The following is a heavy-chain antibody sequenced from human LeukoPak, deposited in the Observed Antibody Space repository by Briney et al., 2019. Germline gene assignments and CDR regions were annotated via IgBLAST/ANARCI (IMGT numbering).Heavy chain of an antibody. CDR1: GGSISSGGYY. D-gene: IGHD3-3*01. Sequence: SETLSLTCTVSGGSISSGGYYWSWIRQHPGKGLEWIGYIYYSGSTYYNPSLKSRVTISVDTSKNQFSLKLSSVTAADTAVYYCASAYYDFWSGSPLSYYYYGMDVWGQGTTVTVSS. J-gene: IGHJ6*02. V-gene: IGHV4-61*08. CDR2: IYYSGST. CDR3: ASAYYDFWSGSPLSYYYYGMDV.